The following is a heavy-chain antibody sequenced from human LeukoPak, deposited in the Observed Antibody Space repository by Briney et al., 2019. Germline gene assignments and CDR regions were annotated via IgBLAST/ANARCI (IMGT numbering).Heavy chain of an antibody. Sequence: PGGSLRLSCAASGFTFSSYWMSWVRQAPGKGLEWVANIKQDGSEKYYVDSVKGRFTISRDNAKNSLYLQMNSLRAEDTAVYYRAREVGYCSGGSCYFGFDYWGQGTLATVSS. V-gene: IGHV3-7*03. CDR3: AREVGYCSGGSCYFGFDY. D-gene: IGHD2-15*01. CDR2: IKQDGSEK. J-gene: IGHJ4*02. CDR1: GFTFSSYW.